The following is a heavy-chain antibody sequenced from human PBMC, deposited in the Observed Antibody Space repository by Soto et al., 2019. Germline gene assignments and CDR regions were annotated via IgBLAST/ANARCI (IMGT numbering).Heavy chain of an antibody. CDR2: IYYRGST. Sequence: QVQLQESGPGLVKPSETLSLTCTVSGGSISSYYWSWIRQPPGKGLEWIGYIYYRGSTNYNPSLTSRVTISVDTSKNQFSLKLSSVTAADTAVYYCARDASRRGFDIWGQGTMVTVSS. V-gene: IGHV4-59*01. CDR3: ARDASRRGFDI. D-gene: IGHD3-10*01. CDR1: GGSISSYY. J-gene: IGHJ3*02.